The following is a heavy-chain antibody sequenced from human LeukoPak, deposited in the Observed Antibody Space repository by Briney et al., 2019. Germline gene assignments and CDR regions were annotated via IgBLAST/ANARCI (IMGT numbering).Heavy chain of an antibody. CDR2: ISGSGGTI. Sequence: GGSLRLSCAASGFTFDDYAMHWVRQAPGKGLEWLSYISGSGGTIYYADSVKGRFTISRDNSKNTLYLQMNSLRAEDTAVYYCAPRYYDSSGMYYFDYWGQGTRVTVSS. J-gene: IGHJ4*02. CDR1: GFTFDDYA. V-gene: IGHV3-23*01. CDR3: APRYYDSSGMYYFDY. D-gene: IGHD3-22*01.